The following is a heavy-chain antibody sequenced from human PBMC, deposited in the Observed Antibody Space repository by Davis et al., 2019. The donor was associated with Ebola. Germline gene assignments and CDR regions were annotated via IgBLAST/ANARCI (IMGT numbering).Heavy chain of an antibody. J-gene: IGHJ6*02. V-gene: IGHV3-30*04. Sequence: PGGSLRLSCAASGFNFGIYPMHWVRQAPGKGLEWLATISFDGRLRSYADSVKGRFTISRDNAKDSLYLQMNSLRAEDTAVYYCARGSRNMDVWGQGTTVTVSS. CDR3: ARGSRNMDV. CDR2: ISFDGRLR. CDR1: GFNFGIYP.